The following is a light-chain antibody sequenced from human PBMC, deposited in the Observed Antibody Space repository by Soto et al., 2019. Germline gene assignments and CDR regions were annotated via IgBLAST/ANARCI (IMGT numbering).Light chain of an antibody. CDR2: KAS. CDR3: QQYNNWPQT. Sequence: DIQMTQSPSTLSGSVGDRVTITCRASRTISSWLAWYQQKPGKAPKLLIYKASTLKSGVPARFSGGGSGTEFTLTISSLQSEDFAEYHCQQYNNWPQTFGQGTKVDIK. CDR1: RTISSW. V-gene: IGKV1-5*03. J-gene: IGKJ1*01.